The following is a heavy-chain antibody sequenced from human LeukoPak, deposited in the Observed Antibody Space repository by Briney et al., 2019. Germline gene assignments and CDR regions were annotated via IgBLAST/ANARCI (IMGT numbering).Heavy chain of an antibody. CDR3: ARDQEESSSWSYYYYYGMDV. D-gene: IGHD6-13*01. J-gene: IGHJ6*02. CDR2: IIPILGIA. V-gene: IGHV1-69*04. CDR1: GGTFSSYA. Sequence: GASVKVSCKASGGTFSSYAISWVRQAPGQGLEWMGRIIPILGIANYAQKFQGRVTMTRNTSISTAYMELSSLRSEDTAVYYCARDQEESSSWSYYYYYGMDVWGQGTTVTVSS.